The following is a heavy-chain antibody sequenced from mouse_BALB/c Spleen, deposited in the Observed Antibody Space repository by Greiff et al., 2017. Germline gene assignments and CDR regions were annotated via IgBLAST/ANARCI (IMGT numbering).Heavy chain of an antibody. D-gene: IGHD2-4*01. J-gene: IGHJ3*01. V-gene: IGHV4-1*02. CDR3: ARRGYDYDWGWFAY. CDR2: INPDSSTI. CDR1: GFDFSRYW. Sequence: EVKLMESGGGLVQPGGSLKLSCAASGFDFSRYWMSWVRQAPGKGLEWIGEINPDSSTINYTPSLKDKFIISRDNAKNTLYLQMSKVRSEDTALYYCARRGYDYDWGWFAYWGQGTLVTVSA.